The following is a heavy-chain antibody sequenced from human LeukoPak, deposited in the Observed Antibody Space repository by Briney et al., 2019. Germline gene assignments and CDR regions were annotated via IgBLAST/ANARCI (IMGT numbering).Heavy chain of an antibody. CDR2: INHSGST. D-gene: IGHD6-6*01. Sequence: SETLSLTCAVYGGSFSGYYWSWIRQPPGKGLEWIGEINHSGSTNYNPSLKSRVTIPVDTSKNQFSLKLSSVTAADTAVYYCARSPTRAIAARVYWYFDLWGRGTLVTVSS. CDR1: GGSFSGYY. V-gene: IGHV4-34*01. CDR3: ARSPTRAIAARVYWYFDL. J-gene: IGHJ2*01.